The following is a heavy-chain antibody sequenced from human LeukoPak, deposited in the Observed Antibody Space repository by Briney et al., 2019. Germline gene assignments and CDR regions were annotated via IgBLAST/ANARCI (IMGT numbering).Heavy chain of an antibody. Sequence: QPGGSLRLSCSASAFTFSTYAMHWVRQAPGKGLEFVSAISSSGGTTYYADSVKGRFTISRDNSQNTLYLQMSSLRAEDTAVYYCVQDCSPGVVILNWFEPWGQGTLVTVST. CDR2: ISSSGGTT. D-gene: IGHD4-23*01. CDR1: AFTFSTYA. J-gene: IGHJ5*02. CDR3: VQDCSPGVVILNWFEP. V-gene: IGHV3-64D*06.